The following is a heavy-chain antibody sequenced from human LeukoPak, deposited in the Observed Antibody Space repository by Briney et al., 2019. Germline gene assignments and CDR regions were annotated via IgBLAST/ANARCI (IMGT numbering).Heavy chain of an antibody. D-gene: IGHD3-10*01. CDR1: GYTFTSYG. Sequence: GASVKVSCKASGYTFTSYGISWVRQAPGQGLEWMEWISAYNGNTNSAQELQGRVTMTTDTSTSTAYMELRSLRSDDTAVYYCALRPPMVRGAIDIWGQGTMVTVSS. CDR3: ALRPPMVRGAIDI. J-gene: IGHJ3*02. CDR2: ISAYNGNT. V-gene: IGHV1-18*01.